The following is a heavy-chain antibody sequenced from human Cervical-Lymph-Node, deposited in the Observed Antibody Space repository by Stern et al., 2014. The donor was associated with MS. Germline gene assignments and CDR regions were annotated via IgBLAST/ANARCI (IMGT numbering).Heavy chain of an antibody. J-gene: IGHJ4*02. V-gene: IGHV1-69*01. D-gene: IGHD6-19*01. CDR2: LIPIFGTA. CDR1: GGTFSSYA. CDR3: ASRPLGQLAAPYFDY. Sequence: VQLVQSGAEVKKPGSSVKVSCKASGGTFSSYAISWVRQAPGQGLEWMGGLIPIFGTANYAQKFQGRVTITADESTSTAYMELSSLRSEDTAVYYCASRPLGQLAAPYFDYWGQGTLVTVSS.